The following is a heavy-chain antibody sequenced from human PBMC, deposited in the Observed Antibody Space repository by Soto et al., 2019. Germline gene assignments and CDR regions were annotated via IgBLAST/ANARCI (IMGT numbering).Heavy chain of an antibody. V-gene: IGHV3-48*02. CDR1: GFPFSIYS. CDR3: ARSVEGHFDY. CDR2: ITSDTNTI. D-gene: IGHD6-19*01. J-gene: IGHJ4*02. Sequence: EVQLVESGGGLVQPGGSLRLTCAASGFPFSIYSMNWVRQAPGKGLEWSSYITSDTNTIKYADSVKGRFTISRDNAKNLVYLQMNSLSDEDTAVYFCARSVEGHFDYWGQGTVATVSS.